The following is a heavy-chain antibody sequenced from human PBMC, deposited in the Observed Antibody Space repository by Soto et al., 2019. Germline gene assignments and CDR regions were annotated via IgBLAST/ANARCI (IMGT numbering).Heavy chain of an antibody. J-gene: IGHJ5*02. CDR2: IYYSGST. V-gene: IGHV4-59*08. Sequence: SETLSLTCTVSGGSISSYYWSWIRQPPGKGLEWIGHIYYSGSTNYNPSLKSRVTISVDTSKNQFSPKLSSVTVADTAVYYCARQSCSSTSCYSWVSWFDPWGQGTLVTVSS. D-gene: IGHD2-2*01. CDR3: ARQSCSSTSCYSWVSWFDP. CDR1: GGSISSYY.